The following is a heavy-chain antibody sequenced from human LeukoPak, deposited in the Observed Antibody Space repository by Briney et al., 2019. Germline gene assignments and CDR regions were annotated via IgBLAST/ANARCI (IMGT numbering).Heavy chain of an antibody. CDR3: ATEQGLRVGARRYWFVA. J-gene: IGHJ5*02. V-gene: IGHV1-24*01. CDR2: FDPEDGET. D-gene: IGHD1-26*01. CDR1: GYTLTELS. Sequence: ASVKVSCKVSGYTLTELSMHWVRQAPGKGLEWMGGFDPEDGETIYAQKFQGRVTMTEDTSTDTAYMELSSLRSEDTAVYYCATEQGLRVGARRYWFVAWGQRTLVTVSS.